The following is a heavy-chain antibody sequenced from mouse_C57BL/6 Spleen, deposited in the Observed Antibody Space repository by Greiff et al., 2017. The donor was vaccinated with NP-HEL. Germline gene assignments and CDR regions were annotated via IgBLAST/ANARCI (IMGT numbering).Heavy chain of an antibody. CDR1: GYTFTDYY. CDR3: ARGGEQLRLQVFAY. J-gene: IGHJ3*01. Sequence: VQLQQSGPVLVKPGASVKMSCKASGYTFTDYYMNWVKQSHGKSLEWIGVINPYNGGTSYNQKFKGKATLTVDKSSSTAYMELNSLTSEDSAVYYCARGGEQLRLQVFAYWGQGTLVTVSA. D-gene: IGHD3-2*02. CDR2: INPYNGGT. V-gene: IGHV1-19*01.